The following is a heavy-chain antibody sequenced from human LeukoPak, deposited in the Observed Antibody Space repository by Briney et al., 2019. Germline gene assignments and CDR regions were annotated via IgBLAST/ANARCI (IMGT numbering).Heavy chain of an antibody. CDR2: SHHSGTT. V-gene: IGHV4-4*01. D-gene: IGHD1-14*01. CDR1: GGSISSVNW. CDR3: ARHTGYGMDV. Sequence: TSETLSLTCAVSGGSISSVNWWSWVRQPPGKGLEWIGESHHSGTTNYNPSLKSRVTISVDRSKNQFSLKLTSVTAADTAMYCCARHTGYGMDVWGQGTTVTVSS. J-gene: IGHJ6*02.